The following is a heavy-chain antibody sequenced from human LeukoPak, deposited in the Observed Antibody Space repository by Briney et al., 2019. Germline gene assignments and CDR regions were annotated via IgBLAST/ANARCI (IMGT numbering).Heavy chain of an antibody. CDR2: ITNNGGST. D-gene: IGHD2-15*01. CDR1: GYTFRRYT. V-gene: IGHV3-64*01. J-gene: IGHJ4*02. CDR3: ARDGSDCRCGTCNRGPYDY. Sequence: PGGSLRVSSAPSGYTFRRYTMHSVRQAPGKGLEYVSPITNNGGSTYYGSSGKGRFTSSRDKSKNTLYLQMGSLRADDMAVYYCARDGSDCRCGTCNRGPYDYWGQGTLVTVSS.